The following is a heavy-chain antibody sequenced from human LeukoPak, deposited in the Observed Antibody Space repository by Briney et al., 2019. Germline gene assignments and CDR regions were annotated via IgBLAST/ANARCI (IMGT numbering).Heavy chain of an antibody. CDR3: ARDFGWGFDY. D-gene: IGHD7-27*01. CDR1: GFTFSSYA. J-gene: IGHJ4*02. V-gene: IGHV3-30*04. Sequence: GRSLRLSCAASGFTFSSYAMHWVRQAPGKGLEWVAVISYDGSNKYYADSVKGRFTISRDNSKNTLYLQMNSLRAEDTAVYYCARDFGWGFDYWGQGTLVSVSS. CDR2: ISYDGSNK.